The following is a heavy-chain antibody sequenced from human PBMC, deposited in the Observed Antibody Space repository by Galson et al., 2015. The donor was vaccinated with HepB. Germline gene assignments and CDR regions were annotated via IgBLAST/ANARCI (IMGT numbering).Heavy chain of an antibody. D-gene: IGHD6-19*01. Sequence: SVKVSCKASGGTFNSYTITWVRQAPGQGLEWMGGIIPFFHTTNYAPKFQDRVTITADESTSTTYVELSSLRSEDTAIYYCARARAGYSSGWYMDLDSWGQGTLVTVSS. J-gene: IGHJ4*02. V-gene: IGHV1-69*13. CDR2: IIPFFHTT. CDR1: GGTFNSYT. CDR3: ARARAGYSSGWYMDLDS.